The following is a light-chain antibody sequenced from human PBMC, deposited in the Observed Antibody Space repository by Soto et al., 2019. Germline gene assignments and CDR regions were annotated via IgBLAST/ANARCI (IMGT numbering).Light chain of an antibody. J-gene: IGLJ2*01. CDR2: DVS. V-gene: IGLV2-14*03. CDR3: SSYTTSTTVL. Sequence: QSVLTQPASVSGSPGQSITISCTGTSSDVGGYDYVSWYQQHPGKAPKLMIYDVSTRPSGVSNRFSGSKSGNTASLTISGLQAEDEADYHCSSYTTSTTVLFGGGTKVTVL. CDR1: SSDVGGYDY.